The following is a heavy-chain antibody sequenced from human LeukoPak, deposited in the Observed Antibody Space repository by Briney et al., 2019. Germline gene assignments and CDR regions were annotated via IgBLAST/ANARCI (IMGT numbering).Heavy chain of an antibody. CDR2: FYYSGST. V-gene: IGHV4-59*01. D-gene: IGHD3-22*01. CDR1: GGSISSYY. Sequence: SETLSLTCTVSGGSISSYYWSWIRQPPGKGLEWIGYFYYSGSTNYNPSLKSRVTISVDTSKNQFSLKLSSVTAADTAVYYCAREKYYYDSSGSPNWFDPCGQGTLVTVSS. J-gene: IGHJ5*02. CDR3: AREKYYYDSSGSPNWFDP.